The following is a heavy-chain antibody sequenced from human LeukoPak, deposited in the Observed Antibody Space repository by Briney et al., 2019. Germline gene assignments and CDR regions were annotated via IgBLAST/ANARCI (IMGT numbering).Heavy chain of an antibody. CDR1: GFTFDDYA. D-gene: IGHD3-22*01. Sequence: GGSLRLSCAASGFTFDDYAMHWVRQAPGKGLEWVSLISWDGGSTYYADSVKGRFTISRDNSKNSLYLQMNSLRAEDTALYYCAKDQGYDSSGYVPDWGQGTLVTVS. CDR3: AKDQGYDSSGYVPD. J-gene: IGHJ4*02. V-gene: IGHV3-43D*04. CDR2: ISWDGGST.